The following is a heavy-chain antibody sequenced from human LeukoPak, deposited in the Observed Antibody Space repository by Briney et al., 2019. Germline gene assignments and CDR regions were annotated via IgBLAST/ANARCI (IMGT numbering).Heavy chain of an antibody. CDR1: GFTFSSYS. D-gene: IGHD3-16*02. J-gene: IGHJ3*02. CDR3: AKDFRVKPTGIWGNYPRADCLDSDAFVI. V-gene: IGHV3-23*01. CDR2: ISGSGGST. Sequence: GGSLRLSCAASGFTFSSYSMSWVRQAPGKGLEWVSAISGSGGSTYYADSVKGRFTISRDNSKNTQYLQKNRLRAEDTDVYYCAKDFRVKPTGIWGNYPRADCLDSDAFVIWGQGTMVTVSS.